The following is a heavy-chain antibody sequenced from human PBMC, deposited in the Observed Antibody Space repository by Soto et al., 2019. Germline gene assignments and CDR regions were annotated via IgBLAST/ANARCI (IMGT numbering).Heavy chain of an antibody. CDR3: ARLADTAMVQTNYYGMDV. CDR2: IDPSDSYT. V-gene: IGHV5-10-1*03. D-gene: IGHD5-18*01. CDR1: GYSFTSYW. Sequence: EVQLVQSGAEVKKPGESLRISCKGSGYSFTSYWISWVRQMPGKGLEWMGRIDPSDSYTNYSPSFQGHVTISADKSISTAYLQWSSLKASDTAMYYCARLADTAMVQTNYYGMDVWGQGTTVTVSS. J-gene: IGHJ6*02.